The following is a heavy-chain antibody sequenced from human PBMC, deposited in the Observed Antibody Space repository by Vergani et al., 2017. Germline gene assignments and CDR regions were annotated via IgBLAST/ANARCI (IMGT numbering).Heavy chain of an antibody. CDR1: GGSISSSSYY. Sequence: QLQLQESGPGLVKPSETLSLTCTVSGGSISSSSYYWGWIRQPPGKGLEWIGYIYYSGSTNYNPSLKSRVTISVDTSKNQFSLKLSSVTAADTAVYYCAGTEVVPAWGRYYYYGMDVWGQGTTVTVSS. CDR3: AGTEVVPAWGRYYYYGMDV. D-gene: IGHD2-2*01. V-gene: IGHV4-61*05. CDR2: IYYSGST. J-gene: IGHJ6*02.